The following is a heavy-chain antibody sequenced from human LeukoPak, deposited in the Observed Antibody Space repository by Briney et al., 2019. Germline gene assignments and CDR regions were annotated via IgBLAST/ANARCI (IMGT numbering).Heavy chain of an antibody. CDR3: ARVHLGASLLYFDY. J-gene: IGHJ4*02. V-gene: IGHV1-18*01. CDR1: GYTFTSYG. CDR2: ISAYNGNT. D-gene: IGHD1-26*01. Sequence: ASVKVSCKASGYTFTSYGISWVRQAPGQGLEWMGWISAYNGNTNYAQKLQGRVTMTTDTSTSTAYMELRSLRSDDTAVYYCARVHLGASLLYFDYWGQGTLVTVSS.